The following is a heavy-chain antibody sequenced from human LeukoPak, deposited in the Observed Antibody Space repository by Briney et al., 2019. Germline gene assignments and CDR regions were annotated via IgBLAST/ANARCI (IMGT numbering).Heavy chain of an antibody. CDR1: GGSISSSSYY. V-gene: IGHV4-39*01. J-gene: IGHJ4*02. Sequence: SETLSLTCTVSGGSISSSSYYWGWIRQPPGKGLEWIGSIYYSGSTYYNPPLKSRVTISVDTSKNQFSLKLSSVTAADTAVYYCARDYLRYFDYWGQGTLVTVSS. CDR2: IYYSGST. CDR3: ARDYLRYFDY. D-gene: IGHD4-11*01.